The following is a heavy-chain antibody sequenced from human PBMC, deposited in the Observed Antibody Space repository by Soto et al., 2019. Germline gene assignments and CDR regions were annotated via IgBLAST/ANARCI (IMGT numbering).Heavy chain of an antibody. CDR2: INIDGSIS. V-gene: IGHV3-74*01. CDR3: ASGADYNTNYIPFDP. D-gene: IGHD3-10*01. J-gene: IGHJ5*02. CDR1: GFIFENFG. Sequence: PGGSLRLSCAASGFIFENFGMSWVRQAPGKGLVWVSGINIDGSISDYADSVKGRFTISRDNAKNTLYLQMNSLGAEDTGLYYCASGADYNTNYIPFDPWGQGTLVTVSS.